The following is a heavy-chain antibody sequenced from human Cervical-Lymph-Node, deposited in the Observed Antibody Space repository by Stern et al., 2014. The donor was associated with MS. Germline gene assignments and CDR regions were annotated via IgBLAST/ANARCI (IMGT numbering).Heavy chain of an antibody. V-gene: IGHV1-2*06. CDR3: ARTVRTYFAFNFDF. CDR1: GYTFTFTDYY. Sequence: VQLVESGAEVKKPGASVKVSCKASGYTFTFTDYYIHWVRQAPGQGLEWMGRINPNSGSTKYAQQFQGRVTMTRDTSIGTAYLELRGLRSDDTALYYCARTVRTYFAFNFDFWGQGTLVTVSS. CDR2: INPNSGST. J-gene: IGHJ4*02. D-gene: IGHD3-9*01.